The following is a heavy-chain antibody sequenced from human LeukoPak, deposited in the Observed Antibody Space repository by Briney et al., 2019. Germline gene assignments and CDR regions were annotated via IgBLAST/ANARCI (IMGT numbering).Heavy chain of an antibody. CDR2: INPNSGGT. CDR3: ASYSSSWHVGSR. V-gene: IGHV1-2*02. J-gene: IGHJ4*02. CDR1: GYTFTGYY. D-gene: IGHD6-13*01. Sequence: ASVEVSCKASGYTFTGYYMHWVRQAPGQGLEWMGWINPNSGGTNYAQKFQGRVTMTRDTSISTAYMELSRLRSDDTAVYYCASYSSSWHVGSRWGQGTLVTVSS.